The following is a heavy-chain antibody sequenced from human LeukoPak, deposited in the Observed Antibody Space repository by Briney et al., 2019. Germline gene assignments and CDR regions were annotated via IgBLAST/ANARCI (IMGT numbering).Heavy chain of an antibody. D-gene: IGHD4-23*01. CDR3: ARGDYGGNWDY. Sequence: GGSLRLSCAASGFTFSSYGMHWVRQAPGKGLEWVSVIYSGGSTYYADSVKGRFTISRDNSKNTLYLQMNSLRAEDTAVYYCARGDYGGNWDYWGQGTLVTVSS. CDR1: GFTFSSYG. J-gene: IGHJ4*02. CDR2: IYSGGST. V-gene: IGHV3-66*01.